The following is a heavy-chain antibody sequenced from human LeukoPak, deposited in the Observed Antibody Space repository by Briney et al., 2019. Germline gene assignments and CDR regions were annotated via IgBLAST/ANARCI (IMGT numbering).Heavy chain of an antibody. Sequence: SETLSLTCTVSGGSISSYYWSWIRQPPGKGLEWIGYIYYSGSTNYNPSLKSRVTISVDTSNNQFSLKLSSVTAADTAVYYCARAFSSQWLLTPDDAFDIWGQGTMVTVSS. J-gene: IGHJ3*02. D-gene: IGHD3-22*01. CDR3: ARAFSSQWLLTPDDAFDI. V-gene: IGHV4-59*01. CDR2: IYYSGST. CDR1: GGSISSYY.